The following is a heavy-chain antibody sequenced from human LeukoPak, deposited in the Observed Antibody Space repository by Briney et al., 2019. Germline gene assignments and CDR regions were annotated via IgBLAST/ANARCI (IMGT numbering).Heavy chain of an antibody. D-gene: IGHD3-16*01. CDR3: ARTPRGADWFDP. Sequence: QPGGSLRLSCAASGFTVSSNYMSWVRQAPGKGLEWLSVIYSGGSTYYADSVKGRFTISRDNSKNTLYLQMNSLRAEDTAVYYCARTPRGADWFDPWGQGTLVTVSS. V-gene: IGHV3-53*01. J-gene: IGHJ5*02. CDR2: IYSGGST. CDR1: GFTVSSNY.